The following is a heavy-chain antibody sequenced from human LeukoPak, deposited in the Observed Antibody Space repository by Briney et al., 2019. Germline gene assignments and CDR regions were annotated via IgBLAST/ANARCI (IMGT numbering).Heavy chain of an antibody. D-gene: IGHD6-19*01. Sequence: SETLSLTCTVSGGSISGSSYYWGWIRQPPGKGLEWIGSIYYSGSTYYNPSLKSRVTISVDTSKNQFSLKLSSVTAADTAVYYCARLIAVAVHDAFDIWGQGTMVTVSS. V-gene: IGHV4-39*07. J-gene: IGHJ3*02. CDR1: GGSISGSSYY. CDR3: ARLIAVAVHDAFDI. CDR2: IYYSGST.